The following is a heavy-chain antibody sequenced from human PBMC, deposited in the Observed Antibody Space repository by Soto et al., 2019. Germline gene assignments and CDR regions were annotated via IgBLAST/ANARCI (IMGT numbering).Heavy chain of an antibody. D-gene: IGHD2-21*01. CDR1: GCSISSGGYY. Sequence: QVQLQESGPGLVKPSQPLSLTCTVSGCSISSGGYYWSWIRQHPGKGLEWIGYIYYSGSTYYNPSLKSRVTISVDTSKNQFSLKLSSVTAADTAVYYCAASCVGCGGFNYYGMDVWGQGTTVTVSS. CDR3: AASCVGCGGFNYYGMDV. V-gene: IGHV4-31*03. J-gene: IGHJ6*02. CDR2: IYYSGST.